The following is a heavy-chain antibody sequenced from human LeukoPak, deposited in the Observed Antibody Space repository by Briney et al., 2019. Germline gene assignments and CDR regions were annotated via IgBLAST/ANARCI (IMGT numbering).Heavy chain of an antibody. Sequence: GGSPRLPCAASGFSFSDHYMDWVRLAPGEGLEWVGRIRNKANSYGTEYAASVKGRFTISRDDSKDSLYLQMNSLRFEDTALYYCTRVRLGAATRYFDYWGQGTLVTVSS. V-gene: IGHV3-72*01. D-gene: IGHD1-26*01. CDR1: GFSFSDHY. CDR3: TRVRLGAATRYFDY. J-gene: IGHJ4*02. CDR2: IRNKANSYGT.